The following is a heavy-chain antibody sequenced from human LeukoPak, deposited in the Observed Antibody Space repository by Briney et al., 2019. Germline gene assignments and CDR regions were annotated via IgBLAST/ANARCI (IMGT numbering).Heavy chain of an antibody. CDR2: INHRGST. CDR3: AKYYYDSSGYYYSAFDI. CDR1: GGSFSGYY. J-gene: IGHJ3*02. V-gene: IGHV4-34*01. Sequence: SETLSLTCAVYGGSFSGYYWSWIRQPPGKGLEWIGEINHRGSTNYNPSLKSRVTISVDTSKNQFSLKLSSVTAADTAVYYCAKYYYDSSGYYYSAFDIWGQGTMVTVSS. D-gene: IGHD3-22*01.